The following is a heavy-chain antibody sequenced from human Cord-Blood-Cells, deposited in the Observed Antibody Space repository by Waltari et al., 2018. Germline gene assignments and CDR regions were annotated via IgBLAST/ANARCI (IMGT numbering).Heavy chain of an antibody. CDR3: ARHVPDYYDSSGYYLDY. D-gene: IGHD3-22*01. J-gene: IGHJ4*02. CDR2: INHSGST. CDR1: GGSFSGYS. Sequence: QVQLQQWGAGLLKPSETLSLTCAVYGGSFSGYSWRWSRPPPGKGLEWIGEINHSGSTNYNPSLKSRVTISVDTSKNQFSLKLGSVTAADTAVYYCARHVPDYYDSSGYYLDYWGQGTLVTVSS. V-gene: IGHV4-34*01.